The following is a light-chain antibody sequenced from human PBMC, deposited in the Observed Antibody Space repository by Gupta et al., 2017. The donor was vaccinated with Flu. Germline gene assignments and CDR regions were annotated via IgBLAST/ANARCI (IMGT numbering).Light chain of an antibody. J-gene: IGKJ1*01. CDR2: PAS. CDR3: QQDDSYSWT. CDR1: QSISYW. Sequence: DIQITQPPFILSASVGDRVTITCRASQSISYWLSWFQQKPGKGPKLLIYPASDLQIGLPSRFSGSGSGAEFTLTISSLQPDDFATYYCQQDDSYSWTFGQGTKVEMK. V-gene: IGKV1-5*03.